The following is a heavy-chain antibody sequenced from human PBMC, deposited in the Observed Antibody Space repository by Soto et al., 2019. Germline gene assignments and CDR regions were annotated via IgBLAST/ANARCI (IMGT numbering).Heavy chain of an antibody. CDR2: IYYSGST. CDR1: GGSISSGDYY. J-gene: IGHJ4*02. D-gene: IGHD3-22*01. CDR3: ARETDWYYYDSSGYWDY. Sequence: QVQLQESGPGLVKPSQTLSLTCTVSGGSISSGDYYWSWIRQPPGKGLEWIGYIYYSGSTYYNPSLKSRVTISVDPSKNQFSLKLSSVTAADTAVYYCARETDWYYYDSSGYWDYWGQGTLVTVSS. V-gene: IGHV4-30-4*01.